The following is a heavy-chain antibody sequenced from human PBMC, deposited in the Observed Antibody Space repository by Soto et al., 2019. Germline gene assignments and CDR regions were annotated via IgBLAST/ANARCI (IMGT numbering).Heavy chain of an antibody. D-gene: IGHD3-10*01. CDR1: GFTFSNSS. Sequence: EVQLVESGGGSVQPGGSLRLSCAASGFTFSNSSMNWVRQAPGKGPEWVSYISSSSSTIYCADSVKGRFTISRDNAKNSLYLQMNSLRDDDTAVYYCARLYGSGTWYFDYWGQGTLVTVSS. CDR2: ISSSSSTI. CDR3: ARLYGSGTWYFDY. V-gene: IGHV3-48*02. J-gene: IGHJ4*02.